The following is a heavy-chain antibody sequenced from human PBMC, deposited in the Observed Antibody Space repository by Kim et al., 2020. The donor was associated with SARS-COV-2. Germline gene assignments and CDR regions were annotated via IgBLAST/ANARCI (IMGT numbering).Heavy chain of an antibody. CDR2: IITILGIT. Sequence: SVKVSCKASGGTFSSYAISWVRQAPGQGLEWMGRIITILGITNYAQKLQGRVMITADKSTSTVYMELSSLRSEDTAVYYCAKDRVSMVRGVIDNYYYYG. CDR1: GGTFSSYA. CDR3: AKDRVSMVRGVIDNYYYYG. D-gene: IGHD3-10*01. V-gene: IGHV1-69*04. J-gene: IGHJ6*01.